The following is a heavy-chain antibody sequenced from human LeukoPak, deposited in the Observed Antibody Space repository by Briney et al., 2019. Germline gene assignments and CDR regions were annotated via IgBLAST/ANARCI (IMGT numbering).Heavy chain of an antibody. CDR1: GFTFSNYG. V-gene: IGHV3-15*01. Sequence: GGSLRLSCTASGFTFSNYGMHWVRQAPGKGLEWVGRIKSKTDGGTTDYAAPMKGRFTFSRDDSKNTLYLQMISLKTEDTAMYYCTTWGYYDSSGRFDYWGQGTLVTVSS. J-gene: IGHJ4*02. CDR2: IKSKTDGGTT. CDR3: TTWGYYDSSGRFDY. D-gene: IGHD3-22*01.